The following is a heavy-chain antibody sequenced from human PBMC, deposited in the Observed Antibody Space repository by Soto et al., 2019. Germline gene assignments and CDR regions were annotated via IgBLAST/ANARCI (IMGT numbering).Heavy chain of an antibody. V-gene: IGHV1-8*02. J-gene: IGHJ3*01. Sequence: ASVKVSCKASGGTFSSYAISWVRQAPGQGLEWMGGIIPNSGTTDYAQKFQGRVTMTRNTSISTAYMELSSLRSEDTAVYYCARVDGSSSYWGQGTMVTVSS. D-gene: IGHD6-13*01. CDR1: GGTFSSYA. CDR3: ARVDGSSSY. CDR2: IIPNSGTT.